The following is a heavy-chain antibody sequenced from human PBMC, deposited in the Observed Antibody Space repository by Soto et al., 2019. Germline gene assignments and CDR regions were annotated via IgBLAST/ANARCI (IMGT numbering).Heavy chain of an antibody. CDR2: IYYSGST. V-gene: IGHV4-31*03. CDR3: ARDLVATGAFYYYYDMDV. D-gene: IGHD5-12*01. J-gene: IGHJ6*02. Sequence: SETLSLTCTVSGGSISSGGYYWSWIRQHPGKGLEWIGYIYYSGSTYYNPSLKSRVTISVDTSKNQFSLKLSSVTAADTAVYYCARDLVATGAFYYYYDMDVWGHGTTVTVSS. CDR1: GGSISSGGYY.